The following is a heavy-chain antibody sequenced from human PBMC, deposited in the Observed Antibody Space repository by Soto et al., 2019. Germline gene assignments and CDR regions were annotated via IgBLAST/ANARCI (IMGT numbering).Heavy chain of an antibody. CDR3: ARQGHYYDSSGYSWFDP. V-gene: IGHV4-31*03. CDR1: GGSISSGGYY. D-gene: IGHD3-22*01. CDR2: IYYSGST. Sequence: SETLSLTCTVSGGSISSGGYYWSWIRQHPGKGLEWIGYIYYSGSTYYNPSLKSRVTISVDTSKNQFSLKLSSVTAADTAVYYCARQGHYYDSSGYSWFDPWGQGTLVTVSS. J-gene: IGHJ5*02.